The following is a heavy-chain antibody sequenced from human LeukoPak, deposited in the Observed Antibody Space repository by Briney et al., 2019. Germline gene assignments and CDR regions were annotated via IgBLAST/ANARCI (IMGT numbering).Heavy chain of an antibody. CDR1: GFTFSGSA. J-gene: IGHJ4*02. V-gene: IGHV3-73*01. Sequence: GGSLRLSCAASGFTFSGSAMHWVRQASGTGLEWVGRIRSKANSYATAYAASVKGRFTISRDDSKNTAYLQMNSLKTEDTAVYYCTSRIAAPPGYDYWGQGTLVTVSS. CDR2: IRSKANSYAT. D-gene: IGHD6-13*01. CDR3: TSRIAAPPGYDY.